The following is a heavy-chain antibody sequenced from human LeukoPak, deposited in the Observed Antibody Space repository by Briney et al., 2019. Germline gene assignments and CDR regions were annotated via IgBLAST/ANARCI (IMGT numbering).Heavy chain of an antibody. CDR2: ISSSSSNI. D-gene: IGHD1-1*01. J-gene: IGHJ4*02. Sequence: VGSLRLSCTASGFPLSSYSINWVRQAPGMGLEWISYISSSSSNIYYLDSVQGRLTVSRDNERNSLFLQIDSPRAEDTAVYYCVRVKGTYFDYWGQGSLVTVSS. CDR1: GFPLSSYS. V-gene: IGHV3-48*01. CDR3: VRVKGTYFDY.